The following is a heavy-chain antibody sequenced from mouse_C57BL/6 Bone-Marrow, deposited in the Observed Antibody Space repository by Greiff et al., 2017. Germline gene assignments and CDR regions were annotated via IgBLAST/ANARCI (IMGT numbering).Heavy chain of an antibody. CDR2: ISSGSSTI. J-gene: IGHJ2*01. CDR3: ARRTPDY. CDR1: GFTFSDYG. V-gene: IGHV5-17*01. Sequence: DVKLVESGGGLVKPGGSLKLSCAASGFTFSDYGMHWVRQAPEKGLEWVAYISSGSSTIYYADTVKGRFNISRDNAKNTLFLQMTSLRSGDTAMYYCARRTPDYWGQGTTLTVSS.